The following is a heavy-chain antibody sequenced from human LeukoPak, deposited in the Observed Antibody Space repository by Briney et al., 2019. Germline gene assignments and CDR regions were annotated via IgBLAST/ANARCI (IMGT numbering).Heavy chain of an antibody. D-gene: IGHD6-19*01. Sequence: PGASLRLSCAASGFTFSSYAMSWVRQAPGKGLEWVSAISGSGGSTYYADSVKGRFTISRDNSKNTLYLQMNSLRAEDTAVYYCANRIAVAGGNYFDYWGQEPWSPSPQ. J-gene: IGHJ4*01. CDR1: GFTFSSYA. V-gene: IGHV3-23*01. CDR2: ISGSGGST. CDR3: ANRIAVAGGNYFDY.